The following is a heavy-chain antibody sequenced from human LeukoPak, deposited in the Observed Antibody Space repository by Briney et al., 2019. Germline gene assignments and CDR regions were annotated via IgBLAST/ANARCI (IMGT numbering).Heavy chain of an antibody. Sequence: ASVKVSCKASGYTFTGYYMHWVRQAPGQGLEWMGWINPNSGGTNYAQKFQGRVTMTRDTSISTAYMEMSRLRSDDTAVYYRYYYDSSGNLDYWGQGTLVTVSS. V-gene: IGHV1-2*02. J-gene: IGHJ4*02. CDR1: GYTFTGYY. CDR2: INPNSGGT. D-gene: IGHD3-22*01. CDR3: YYYDSSGNLDY.